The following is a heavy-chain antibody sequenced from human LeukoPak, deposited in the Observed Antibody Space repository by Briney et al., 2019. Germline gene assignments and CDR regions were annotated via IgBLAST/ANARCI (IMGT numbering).Heavy chain of an antibody. D-gene: IGHD1-26*01. J-gene: IGHJ4*02. CDR2: IYHSGST. Sequence: TLSLTCAVSGGSISSGGYSWSWIRQPPGKGLEWIGYIYHSGSTYYNPSLKSRVTISVDKSKNQFSLKLSSVTAADTAVYYCARGEPYYFDYWGQGTLVTVSS. CDR3: ARGEPYYFDY. CDR1: GGSISSGGYS. V-gene: IGHV4-30-2*01.